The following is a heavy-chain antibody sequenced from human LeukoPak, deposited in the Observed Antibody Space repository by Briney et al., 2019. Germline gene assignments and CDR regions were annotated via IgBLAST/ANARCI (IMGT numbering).Heavy chain of an antibody. CDR3: AKPSIAVAKKWLVWEGNFDY. Sequence: PGGSLRLSCAVSGFTFNNYAMSWVRQAPGKGLEWVSVISGRGDSTYYADSVKGRFTVSRDNSRDTFYLQMNSLRAEDTAVYYCAKPSIAVAKKWLVWEGNFDYWGQGTLVTVSS. CDR1: GFTFNNYA. CDR2: ISGRGDST. V-gene: IGHV3-23*01. J-gene: IGHJ4*02. D-gene: IGHD6-19*01.